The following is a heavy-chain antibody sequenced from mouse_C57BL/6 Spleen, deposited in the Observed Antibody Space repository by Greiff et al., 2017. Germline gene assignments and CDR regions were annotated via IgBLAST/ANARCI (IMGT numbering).Heavy chain of an antibody. CDR3: AHNWDGTFDY. Sequence: EVQLVESGAELVKPGASVKLSCTASGFNIKDSYMHWVKQRTEQGLERIGRIDPEDGETKYAPKFQGKATITADTSSNTAYLQLSSLTSEDTAVYYCAHNWDGTFDYWGQGTTLTVSS. J-gene: IGHJ2*01. D-gene: IGHD4-1*01. V-gene: IGHV14-2*01. CDR1: GFNIKDSY. CDR2: IDPEDGET.